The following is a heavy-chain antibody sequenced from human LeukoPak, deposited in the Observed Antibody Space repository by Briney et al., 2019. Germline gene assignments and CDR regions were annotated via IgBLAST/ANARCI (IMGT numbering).Heavy chain of an antibody. V-gene: IGHV3-48*01. CDR3: ATFSSSLSVRGVDY. CDR1: GFTFSSYS. J-gene: IGHJ4*02. Sequence: PGGSLRLSCAASGFTFSSYSMNWVRQAPGKGLEWVSYISSSSSTIYYADSVKGRFTISRDNAKNSLYLQMNSLRAEDTAVYYCATFSSSLSVRGVDYWGQGTLVTVSS. D-gene: IGHD6-6*01. CDR2: ISSSSSTI.